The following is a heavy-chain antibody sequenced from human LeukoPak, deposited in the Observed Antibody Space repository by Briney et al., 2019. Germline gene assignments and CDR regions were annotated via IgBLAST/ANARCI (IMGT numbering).Heavy chain of an antibody. D-gene: IGHD6-13*01. CDR3: AKERGSSWYSDFDI. CDR1: GFTFSSYA. V-gene: IGHV3-30*04. CDR2: ISFDGTDA. J-gene: IGHJ3*02. Sequence: GGSLRLSCAASGFTFSSYAIHWVRQAPGKGLEWVAVISFDGTDAFYADSVKGRFTISRDNSKNTLYQQMNSLRAEDTAVYYCAKERGSSWYSDFDIWGQGTMVTVSS.